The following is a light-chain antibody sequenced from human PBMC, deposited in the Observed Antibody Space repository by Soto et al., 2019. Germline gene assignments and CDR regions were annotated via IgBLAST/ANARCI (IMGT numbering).Light chain of an antibody. CDR2: DGS. V-gene: IGLV3-21*02. CDR3: QVWDSSSDHYV. Sequence: SYVLTQPPSVSAAPGQTAKITCGGSKIGSKSVHWYQQKPGQAPVLVVYDGSDRPSGIPERFSGSNSGNTATLTISGVEAGDEADYYCQVWDSSSDHYVFGIGTKLTVL. J-gene: IGLJ1*01. CDR1: KIGSKS.